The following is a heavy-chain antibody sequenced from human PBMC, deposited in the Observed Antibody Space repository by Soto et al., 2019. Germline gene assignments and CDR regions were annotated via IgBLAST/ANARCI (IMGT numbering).Heavy chain of an antibody. CDR3: ARGDIVVVPAAPWSVEFDY. CDR1: GYTFTGYY. D-gene: IGHD2-2*01. V-gene: IGHV1-2*04. CDR2: INPNSGGT. Sequence: GPSVKVSCKASGYTFTGYYMHWVRQAPGQGLEWMGWINPNSGGTNYAQKFQGWVTMTRDTSISTAYMELSRLRSDDTAVYYCARGDIVVVPAAPWSVEFDYWGQGTLVTVSS. J-gene: IGHJ4*02.